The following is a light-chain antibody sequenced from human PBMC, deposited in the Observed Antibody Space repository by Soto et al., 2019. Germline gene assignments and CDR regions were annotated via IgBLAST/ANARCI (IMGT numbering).Light chain of an antibody. J-gene: IGKJ2*01. Sequence: EIVVTQSPATLSVSPGERVTLSCRASQSVSSSLAWYQQRPGQAPRLLIYDTSTRAAGIAARFSGSGSGTEFTLTISSLQSEDSAVYFCQQYYYWPPYTFGQGTKVEIK. CDR2: DTS. CDR3: QQYYYWPPYT. CDR1: QSVSSS. V-gene: IGKV3-15*01.